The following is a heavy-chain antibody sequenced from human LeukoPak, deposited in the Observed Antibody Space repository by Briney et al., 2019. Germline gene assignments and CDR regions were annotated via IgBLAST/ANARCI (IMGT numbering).Heavy chain of an antibody. J-gene: IGHJ6*02. Sequence: ASVTVSCTASGGTLSSYAISWVRQAPGQGLEWMGGIIPIFGTANYAQKFQGRVTITADESTSTAYMELSSLRSEDTAVYYSARVVAAAATLDYYYGMDVWGQGTTVTVSS. D-gene: IGHD6-13*01. CDR3: ARVVAAAATLDYYYGMDV. CDR2: IIPIFGTA. CDR1: GGTLSSYA. V-gene: IGHV1-69*13.